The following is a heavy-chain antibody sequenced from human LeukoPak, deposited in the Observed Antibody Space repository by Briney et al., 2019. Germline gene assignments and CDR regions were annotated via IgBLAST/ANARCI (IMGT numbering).Heavy chain of an antibody. D-gene: IGHD2-21*02. CDR1: GGSISSYY. J-gene: IGHJ1*01. CDR2: IYYSGSA. Sequence: PSETLSLTCTVSGGSISSYYWSWIRQPPGKGLEWIGYIYYSGSAKYKPSLKSRVTISVDTSKNQFSLKLSSVTAADTAVYYCAGGDPAAYFQHWGQGTLVTVSS. CDR3: AGGDPAAYFQH. V-gene: IGHV4-59*01.